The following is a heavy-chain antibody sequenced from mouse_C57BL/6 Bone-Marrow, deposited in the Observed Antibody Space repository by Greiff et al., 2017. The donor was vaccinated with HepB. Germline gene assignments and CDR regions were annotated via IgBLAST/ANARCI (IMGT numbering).Heavy chain of an antibody. CDR1: GYTFTSYW. CDR3: ARRGGCDY. J-gene: IGHJ2*01. CDR2: IDPSDSYT. V-gene: IGHV1-59*01. Sequence: QVQLQQPGAELVRPGTSVKLSCKASGYTFTSYWMHWVKQRPGQGLEWIGVIDPSDSYTNYNQKFKGKATLTVGTSSSTAYMQLSSLTSEDSAVYYCARRGGCDYWGQGTTLTVSS.